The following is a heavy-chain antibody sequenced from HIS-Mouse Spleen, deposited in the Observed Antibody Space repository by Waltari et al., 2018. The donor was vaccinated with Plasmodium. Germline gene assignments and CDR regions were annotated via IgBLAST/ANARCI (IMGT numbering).Heavy chain of an antibody. CDR2: ISGSGDST. V-gene: IGHV3-23*01. Sequence: EVQLLESGGGLVQPGGSLRLSCAASGFTFSSYAMSWVRQAPGKGLEWVSVISGSGDSTYYADSVKGRFTISRDNSKNTLYLQMNSLRAEDTAVYYFTKYSSSWYAEYFQHWGQGTLVTVSS. CDR1: GFTFSSYA. D-gene: IGHD6-13*01. CDR3: TKYSSSWYAEYFQH. J-gene: IGHJ1*01.